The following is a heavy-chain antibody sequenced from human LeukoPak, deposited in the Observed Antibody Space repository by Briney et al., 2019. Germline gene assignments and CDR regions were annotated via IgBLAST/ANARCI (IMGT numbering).Heavy chain of an antibody. CDR1: GFTFSNAW. CDR2: IKSKTDGGTT. D-gene: IGHD3-3*01. CDR3: TTVHYDFWSGYSLDY. Sequence: GGSLRLSCAASGFTFSNAWMSWVRQAPGKGLEWVGRIKSKTDGGTTDYAAPVKGRFTISRDDSKNTLYLQMNSLKTEDTAVYYCTTVHYDFWSGYSLDYWGQGTLVTVSS. J-gene: IGHJ4*02. V-gene: IGHV3-15*01.